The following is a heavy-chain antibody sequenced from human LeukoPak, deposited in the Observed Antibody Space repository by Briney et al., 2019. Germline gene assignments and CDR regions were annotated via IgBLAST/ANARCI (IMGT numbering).Heavy chain of an antibody. V-gene: IGHV4-34*01. CDR3: ARDRFGVLEWLTDPYYYYMDV. CDR2: MSHSGYP. Sequence: SETLSLTCAVYGGSFSGYSWTWIRQPPGKGLEWIGEMSHSGYPNYNPSLKSRVAISVDTSKNQFSLNLTSVTAADTAVYYCARDRFGVLEWLTDPYYYYMDVWGKGTTVTVSS. D-gene: IGHD3-3*01. J-gene: IGHJ6*03. CDR1: GGSFSGYS.